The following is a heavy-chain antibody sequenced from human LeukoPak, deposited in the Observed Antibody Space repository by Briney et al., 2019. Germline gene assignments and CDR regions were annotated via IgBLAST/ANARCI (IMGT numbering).Heavy chain of an antibody. CDR1: GGPLSSYF. Sequence: SETLSLTCTVSGGPLSSYFWSWIRQPPGKGLEWIGYIYYSGNNNNNPSLKSQLTISIDTSKNQFSLKLSCVTAAVTAVYYCARVGDVVFDFWGQGTLVTVSS. CDR2: IYYSGNN. D-gene: IGHD3-10*01. V-gene: IGHV4-59*01. J-gene: IGHJ5*01. CDR3: ARVGDVVFDF.